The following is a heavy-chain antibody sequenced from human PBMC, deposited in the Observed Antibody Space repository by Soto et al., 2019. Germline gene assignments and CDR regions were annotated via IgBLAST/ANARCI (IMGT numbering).Heavy chain of an antibody. CDR3: AKRRNVLRFLEWSSGMDV. V-gene: IGHV3-30*18. Sequence: LRLSCAASGFTFSSYGMHWVRQAPGKGLEWVAFISYDESNKYYADSVKGRFTISRDNSRTTLYLQMNSLRAEDTAVYFCAKRRNVLRFLEWSSGMDVWGHGTTVTVSS. CDR2: ISYDESNK. D-gene: IGHD3-3*01. J-gene: IGHJ6*02. CDR1: GFTFSSYG.